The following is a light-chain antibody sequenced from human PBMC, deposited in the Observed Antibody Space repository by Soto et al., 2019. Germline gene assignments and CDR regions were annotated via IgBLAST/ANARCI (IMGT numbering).Light chain of an antibody. V-gene: IGLV2-11*01. CDR2: DVS. CDR1: SSDVGGYNY. Sequence: QSVLTQPRSVSGSPGQSVTISCTGTSSDVGGYNYVSWYQQHPGKAPKLMIYDVSERPSGVLDRFSGSKSGNTASLTISGLQAEDEADYYCCSYAGSYTFVFGTGTKVTVL. CDR3: CSYAGSYTFV. J-gene: IGLJ1*01.